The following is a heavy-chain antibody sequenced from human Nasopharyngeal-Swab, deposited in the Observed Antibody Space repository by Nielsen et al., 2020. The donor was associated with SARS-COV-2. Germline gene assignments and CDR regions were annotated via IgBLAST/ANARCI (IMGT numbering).Heavy chain of an antibody. CDR2: TYYRSKWYN. Sequence: SETLSLTCAIAGDSVSSNSADWNWIRQSPSRGLEWLGRTYYRSKWYNDYAVSVKSRITINPDTSKNQFSPQLNSVTPEDTAVYYCASSGDYYGMDVWGQGTTVTVSS. CDR3: ASSGDYYGMDV. J-gene: IGHJ6*02. CDR1: GDSVSSNSAD. D-gene: IGHD7-27*01. V-gene: IGHV6-1*01.